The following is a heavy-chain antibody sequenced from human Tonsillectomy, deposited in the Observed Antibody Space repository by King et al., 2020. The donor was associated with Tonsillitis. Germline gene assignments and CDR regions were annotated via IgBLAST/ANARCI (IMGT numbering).Heavy chain of an antibody. V-gene: IGHV4-38-2*01. J-gene: IGHJ4*02. CDR2: IYNSGST. CDR1: GYSISSAYY. CDR3: ASIENTAYYVLPPTPYFDY. Sequence: QLQESGPGLVKPSETLSLTCAVSGYSISSAYYWGWIRQPPGKGLEWIGIIYNSGSTYYNPPLKSRVTISVDTSKNQFSLKLSSVTAADTAVYYCASIENTAYYVLPPTPYFDYWGQGTLVTVSS. D-gene: IGHD3-9*01.